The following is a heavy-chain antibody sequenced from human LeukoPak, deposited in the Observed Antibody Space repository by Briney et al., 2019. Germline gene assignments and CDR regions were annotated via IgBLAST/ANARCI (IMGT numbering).Heavy chain of an antibody. J-gene: IGHJ4*02. CDR3: ARRFWVLDY. V-gene: IGHV3-48*03. CDR2: ISTSGTTI. D-gene: IGHD3-3*01. Sequence: GGSLRLSCAGSGFTLSSFEMNWLRQAPGKGLEWVSFISTSGTTIYYADSVKGRFTISRDNAKNSLYLQMNSLRAEDTAVYYCARRFWVLDYWGQGTLVTVSS. CDR1: GFTLSSFE.